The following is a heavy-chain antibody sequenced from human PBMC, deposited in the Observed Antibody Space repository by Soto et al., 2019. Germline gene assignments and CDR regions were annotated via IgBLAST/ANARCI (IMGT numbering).Heavy chain of an antibody. Sequence: QVQLVQSGAEVKKPGASVKVSCKASGYTFTRSGISWVRQAPGQELEWMGWISTYNGDTNYAQTFQGRVTMTTDTSTSTVYMELRSLRSDDTAVYYCAREGVAPYYYYGMDVWGQGTPVTVSS. V-gene: IGHV1-18*01. CDR1: GYTFTRSG. J-gene: IGHJ6*02. CDR2: ISTYNGDT. CDR3: AREGVAPYYYYGMDV. D-gene: IGHD5-12*01.